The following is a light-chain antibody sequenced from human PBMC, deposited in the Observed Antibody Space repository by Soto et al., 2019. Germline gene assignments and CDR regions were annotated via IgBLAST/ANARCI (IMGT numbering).Light chain of an antibody. J-gene: IGKJ1*01. CDR2: KAS. CDR1: QTIRSW. CDR3: QHYNSYSEA. Sequence: DIQMTQSPSTLSASVWERVTITCRASQTIRSWLAWYQQKPGKAPKLLIYKASTLKSGVPSRFSGSGSGTEFTLTISSLQPDDFATYYCQHYNSYSEAFGQGTKVDIK. V-gene: IGKV1-5*03.